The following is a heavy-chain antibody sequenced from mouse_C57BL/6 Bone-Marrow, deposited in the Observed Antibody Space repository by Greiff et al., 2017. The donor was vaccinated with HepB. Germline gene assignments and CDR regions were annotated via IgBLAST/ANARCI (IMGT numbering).Heavy chain of an antibody. CDR2: INPSSGYT. V-gene: IGHV1-7*01. CDR3: ARSGYYGSSYAWFAY. D-gene: IGHD1-1*01. J-gene: IGHJ3*01. Sequence: QVQLQQSGAELVRPGTSVKVSCKASGYAFTNYLIEWVKQRPGQGLEWIGYINPSSGYTKYNQKFKDKATLTADKSSSTAYMQLSSLTYEDSAVYYCARSGYYGSSYAWFAYWGQGTLVTVSA. CDR1: GYAFTNYL.